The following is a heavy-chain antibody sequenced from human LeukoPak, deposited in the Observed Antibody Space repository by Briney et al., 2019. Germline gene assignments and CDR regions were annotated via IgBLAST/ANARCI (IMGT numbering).Heavy chain of an antibody. CDR2: VSGEMTYT. Sequence: ASVKVSCKASGNTFSSYTMRWVRQAPGLRLEWMGWVSGEMTYTKYSQQFQGRVTITRDTSTSTTYMELSSLRFEDTAVYFCVRARSYFQRAFDLWGQGTLVTVS. D-gene: IGHD2/OR15-2a*01. CDR3: VRARSYFQRAFDL. V-gene: IGHV1-3*01. CDR1: GNTFSSYT. J-gene: IGHJ3*01.